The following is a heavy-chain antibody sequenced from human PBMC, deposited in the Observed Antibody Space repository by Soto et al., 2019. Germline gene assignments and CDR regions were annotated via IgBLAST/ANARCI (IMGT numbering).Heavy chain of an antibody. V-gene: IGHV4-39*01. J-gene: IGHJ6*02. CDR3: ARLNGYCVSTNCHGYYGMDV. CDR2: IYSSENT. CDR1: GGSVSSNSYS. Sequence: QLQLQESGPGRVKPSETLSLTCTVSGGSVSSNSYSWGWIRQSPGKGLEWMGTIYSSENTYYNPSLLSRVTISVDTSKNEFSLRLSSVTAADTAVYYRARLNGYCVSTNCHGYYGMDVWGQGTTVTVSS. D-gene: IGHD2-2*03.